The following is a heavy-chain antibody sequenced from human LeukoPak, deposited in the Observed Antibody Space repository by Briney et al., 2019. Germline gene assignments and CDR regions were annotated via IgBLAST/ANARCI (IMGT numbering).Heavy chain of an antibody. Sequence: PGGSLRLSCAASGFTFSNAWMSWVRQAPGKGLEWVGRIKSKTDGGTTDYVAPVKGRFTISRDDSKNTLYLQMNSLKTEDTAVYYCTTAGYSYGYWGFDYWGQGTLVTVSS. CDR2: IKSKTDGGTT. V-gene: IGHV3-15*01. J-gene: IGHJ4*02. D-gene: IGHD5-18*01. CDR3: TTAGYSYGYWGFDY. CDR1: GFTFSNAW.